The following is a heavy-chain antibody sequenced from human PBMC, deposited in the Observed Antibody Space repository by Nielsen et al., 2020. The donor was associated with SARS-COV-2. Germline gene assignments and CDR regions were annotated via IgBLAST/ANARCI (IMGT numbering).Heavy chain of an antibody. D-gene: IGHD6-19*01. V-gene: IGHV3-21*01. CDR3: ARAQAPQYSSGWYWRDWFDP. J-gene: IGHJ5*02. CDR2: ISSSSSYI. Sequence: GESLKISCAASGFTFSSYSMNWVRQAPGKGLEWVSSISSSSSYIYYADSVKGRFTISRDNAKNSLYLQMNSPRAEDTAVYYCARAQAPQYSSGWYWRDWFDPWGQGTLVTVSS. CDR1: GFTFSSYS.